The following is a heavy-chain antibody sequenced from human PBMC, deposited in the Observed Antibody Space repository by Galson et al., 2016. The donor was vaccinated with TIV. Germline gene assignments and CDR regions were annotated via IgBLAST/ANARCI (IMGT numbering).Heavy chain of an antibody. CDR2: INPKTGAT. J-gene: IGHJ3*01. D-gene: IGHD3-10*01. Sequence: SVKVSCKASGYSFTGYFMHWVRQAPGQGLEWMGWINPKTGATTYAQEFQGRITMTRDTSASTVYMELNRLQSDDTAVYYCARSDSYYKYALDVWGQGTTVTVSS. CDR3: ARSDSYYKYALDV. CDR1: GYSFTGYF. V-gene: IGHV1-2*02.